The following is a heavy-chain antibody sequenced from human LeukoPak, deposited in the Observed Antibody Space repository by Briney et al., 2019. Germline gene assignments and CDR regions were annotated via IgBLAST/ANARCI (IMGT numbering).Heavy chain of an antibody. J-gene: IGHJ6*02. V-gene: IGHV3-30*02. D-gene: IGHD3-10*01. Sequence: QPGGSLRLSYAASGFTFSSYGMHWVRQAPGKGLEWVAFIRYDGSNKYYADSVKGRFTISRDNAKNSLYLQMNSLRAEDTAVYYCARRGVLWFGELFYYGMDVWGQGTTVTVSS. CDR1: GFTFSSYG. CDR2: IRYDGSNK. CDR3: ARRGVLWFGELFYYGMDV.